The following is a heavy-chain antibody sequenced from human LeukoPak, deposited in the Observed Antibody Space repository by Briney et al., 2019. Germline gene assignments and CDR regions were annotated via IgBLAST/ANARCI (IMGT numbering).Heavy chain of an antibody. Sequence: ASVKVSCKASGYTFTGYYMHWVRQAPGQGLEWMGWINPNSGGTNYAQKFQGRVTMTRDTSISTAYMELSRLRSDDTAVYYSARRTYYYDSSGFGWGQGTLVTVSS. D-gene: IGHD3-22*01. V-gene: IGHV1-2*02. CDR3: ARRTYYYDSSGFG. CDR1: GYTFTGYY. CDR2: INPNSGGT. J-gene: IGHJ4*02.